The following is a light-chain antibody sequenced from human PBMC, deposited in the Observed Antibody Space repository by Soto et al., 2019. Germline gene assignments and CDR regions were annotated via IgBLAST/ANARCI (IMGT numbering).Light chain of an antibody. CDR1: SSDVGSYNF. CDR2: DVT. J-gene: IGLJ2*01. CDR3: NSYAGSTIPVV. V-gene: IGLV2-8*01. Sequence: QSVLTQPPSASGSPGQSVTISCTGASSDVGSYNFVSWYQQHPGKAPKLLIYDVTQRPSGVPDRFSGSKSGNTASLTVSGLLAEDEADYYYNSYAGSTIPVVFGGGNKLTVL.